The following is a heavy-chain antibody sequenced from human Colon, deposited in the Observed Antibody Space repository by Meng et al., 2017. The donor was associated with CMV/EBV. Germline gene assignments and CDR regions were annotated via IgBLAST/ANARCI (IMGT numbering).Heavy chain of an antibody. J-gene: IGHJ4*02. CDR3: ARHECSKSNCYDY. Sequence: GESLKISCAVSGFTYGNYWMTWVRQAPEKGLEWVAIINQDGSDTYYADSVKGRFTISRDNAKNSLCLQMNSLRGEDTAVYYCARHECSKSNCYDYWGQGSLVTVSS. D-gene: IGHD2-2*01. CDR2: INQDGSDT. V-gene: IGHV3-7*01. CDR1: GFTYGNYW.